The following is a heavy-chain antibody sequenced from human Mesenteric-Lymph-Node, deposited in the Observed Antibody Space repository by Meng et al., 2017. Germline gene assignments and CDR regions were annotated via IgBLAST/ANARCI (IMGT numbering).Heavy chain of an antibody. CDR1: GFTVSTKY. CDR3: SRGGEDYSAGDY. CDR2: IYTGGST. V-gene: IGHV3-66*01. J-gene: IGHJ4*02. Sequence: VQLVKSGGGLVKPGGSLRLSCAASGFTVSTKYMSWVRQAPGKGLEWVSVIYTGGSTYYADSVRGRFTISRDNSKNTLYLQMNSLRAEDTAVYYCSRGGEDYSAGDYWGQGTLVTVSS. D-gene: IGHD4-11*01.